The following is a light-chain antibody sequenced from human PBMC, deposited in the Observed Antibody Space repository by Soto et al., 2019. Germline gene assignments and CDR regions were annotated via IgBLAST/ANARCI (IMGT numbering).Light chain of an antibody. CDR1: QIINTW. V-gene: IGKV1-5*03. Sequence: DIQMTQSPSSLSASVGDRVTITCRASQIINTWLAWYQQKPGKAPKLLIYRASNLVNRVPSRFSGSGSGTEFTLTISSLQPDDFSIYYCQQYETYSGTFGPGTKVDL. CDR2: RAS. J-gene: IGKJ3*01. CDR3: QQYETYSGT.